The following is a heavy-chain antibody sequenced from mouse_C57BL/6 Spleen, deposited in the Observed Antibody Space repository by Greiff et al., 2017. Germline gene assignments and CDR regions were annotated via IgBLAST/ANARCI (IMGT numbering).Heavy chain of an antibody. CDR2: ISSGSSTI. CDR1: GFTFSDYG. CDR3: ARGPGRGAMDY. Sequence: DVKLVESGGGLVKPGGSLKLSCAASGFTFSDYGMHWVRQAPEKGLEWVAYISSGSSTIYYADTVKGRFTISRDNAKNTLFLQMTSLRSEDTAMYYGARGPGRGAMDYWGQGTSVTVSS. D-gene: IGHD3-3*01. J-gene: IGHJ4*01. V-gene: IGHV5-17*01.